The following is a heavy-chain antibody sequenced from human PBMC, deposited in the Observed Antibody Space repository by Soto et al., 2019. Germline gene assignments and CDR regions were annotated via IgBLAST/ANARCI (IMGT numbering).Heavy chain of an antibody. V-gene: IGHV4-4*02. D-gene: IGHD2-8*01. CDR3: VHHGGVPYYHDF. J-gene: IGHJ4*02. CDR2: IFYSGST. CDR1: GGSLSSSSW. Sequence: SETLSLTCAVSGGSLSSSSWWSWVREPPGKTLEWLGEIFYSGSTKYNPSLNSRVTITADQSKNDFSLRLSSVTDADTAVYYCVHHGGVPYYHDFWGQGMLVTVSS.